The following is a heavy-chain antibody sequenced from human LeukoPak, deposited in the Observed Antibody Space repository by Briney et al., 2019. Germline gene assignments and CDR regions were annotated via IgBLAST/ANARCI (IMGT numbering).Heavy chain of an antibody. CDR3: AKFDRTKIQLWPPSSHFDY. V-gene: IGHV3-23*01. Sequence: PGGSLRLSCAASGFTFSSYAMSWVRQAPGKGLEWVSAISGSGGSTYYADSVKGRFTISRDNSKNTLYPQMNSLRAEDTAVYYCAKFDRTKIQLWPPSSHFDYWGQGTLVTVSS. D-gene: IGHD5-18*01. CDR1: GFTFSSYA. CDR2: ISGSGGST. J-gene: IGHJ4*02.